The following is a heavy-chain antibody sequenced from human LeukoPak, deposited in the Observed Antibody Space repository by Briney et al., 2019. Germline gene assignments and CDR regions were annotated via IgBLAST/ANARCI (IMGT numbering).Heavy chain of an antibody. CDR3: ARDVVAATPYYFDY. CDR2: IGTSTSYI. V-gene: IGHV3-21*01. J-gene: IGHJ4*02. D-gene: IGHD2-15*01. Sequence: GGSLRLSCAASGFTLSTYIMNWVRQTPGKGLEWVSSIGTSTSYIYYADSIKGRFTISRDNSKNTLYLQMNSLRAEDTAVYYCARDVVAATPYYFDYWGQGTLVTVSS. CDR1: GFTLSTYI.